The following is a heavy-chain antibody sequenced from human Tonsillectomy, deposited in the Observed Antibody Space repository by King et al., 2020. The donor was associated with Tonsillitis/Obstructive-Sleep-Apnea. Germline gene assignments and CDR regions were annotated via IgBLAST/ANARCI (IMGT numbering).Heavy chain of an antibody. CDR2: INTNTGNP. V-gene: IGHV7-4-1*02. CDR1: GYTFTRHA. CDR3: ARDPEYSSSPEFDP. J-gene: IGHJ5*02. D-gene: IGHD6-6*01. Sequence: VQLVESGSELKKPVASVKDSCKASGYTFTRHAMNWVRQAPGQGLEWMGWINTNTGNPTYAQGFSGRFVFSLDTSVSTAYLQISSLKAEDTAVYYSARDPEYSSSPEFDPWGQGTLVTVSS.